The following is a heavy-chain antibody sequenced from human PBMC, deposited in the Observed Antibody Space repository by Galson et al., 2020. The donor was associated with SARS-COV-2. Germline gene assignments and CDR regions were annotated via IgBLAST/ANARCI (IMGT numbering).Heavy chain of an antibody. CDR1: GFTFSSYA. Sequence: GGSLRLSCAASGFTFSSYAMSWVRQAPGKGLEWVSTISGSGGSTYYADSVKGRFTISRDNSKNTLYLQMTSLRADDTAVYFCAKEGITMVVVVSGAFDIWGQGTMVTVSS. V-gene: IGHV3-23*01. CDR3: AKEGITMVVVVSGAFDI. CDR2: ISGSGGST. D-gene: IGHD3-22*01. J-gene: IGHJ3*02.